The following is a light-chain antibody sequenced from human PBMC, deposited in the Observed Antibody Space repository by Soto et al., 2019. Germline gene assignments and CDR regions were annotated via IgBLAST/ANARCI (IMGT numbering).Light chain of an antibody. J-gene: IGKJ3*01. CDR1: HGITSTY. CDR2: GAS. CDR3: QQFAMTPLT. V-gene: IGKV3-20*01. Sequence: EIVLTQSPGTLSLSPGERATLSCRASHGITSTYLAWYQQKPGQSPRLLIYGASTRAAGIPDRFSGSGSGRDFTLTISRLEAEDIAVYYWQQFAMTPLTFGPGNKVEI.